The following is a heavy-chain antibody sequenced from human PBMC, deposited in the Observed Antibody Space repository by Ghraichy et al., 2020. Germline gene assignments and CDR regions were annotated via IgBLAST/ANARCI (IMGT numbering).Heavy chain of an antibody. V-gene: IGHV3-30*18. CDR2: ISYDGSYK. Sequence: GGSLRLSCAASGFTFSSYGMHWVRQAPGKGLEWVAIISYDGSYKYYADSVKGRFTISRDNSKNTLYLQMNSLRAEDTAVYYCAKDRGTKYFTPWYFDYWGQGTLVTVSS. CDR1: GFTFSSYG. CDR3: AKDRGTKYFTPWYFDY. D-gene: IGHD1-7*01. J-gene: IGHJ4*02.